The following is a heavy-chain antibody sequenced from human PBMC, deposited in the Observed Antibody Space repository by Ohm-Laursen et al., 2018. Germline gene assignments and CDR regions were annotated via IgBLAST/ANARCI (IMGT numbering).Heavy chain of an antibody. V-gene: IGHV3-33*03. CDR2: IWYDGSNK. J-gene: IGHJ3*01. CDR3: LSGSGYSSA. D-gene: IGHD3-22*01. CDR1: GFTFSNYD. Sequence: SLRLSCTASGFTFSNYDMHWVRQAPGKGLEWVAVIWYDGSNKFYADSVKGRFTISRDNAKNTLYLQMNSLRVEDTAVYYCLSGSGYSSAWGQGTMVTVSS.